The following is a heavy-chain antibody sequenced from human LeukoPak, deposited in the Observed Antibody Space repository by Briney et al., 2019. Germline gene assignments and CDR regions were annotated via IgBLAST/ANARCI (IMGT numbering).Heavy chain of an antibody. J-gene: IGHJ3*02. V-gene: IGHV3-53*01. Sequence: GSLRLSCAASGFTVSSNYMSWVRQAPGKGLGWVAVIYSGGSTYYADSVKGRFTISRDNSKNTLYLQMNSLRAEDTAVYYCARHTYSDIAVVPAAMPDSDKAFDIWGQGTMVTVSS. CDR1: GFTVSSNY. D-gene: IGHD2-2*01. CDR3: ARHTYSDIAVVPAAMPDSDKAFDI. CDR2: IYSGGST.